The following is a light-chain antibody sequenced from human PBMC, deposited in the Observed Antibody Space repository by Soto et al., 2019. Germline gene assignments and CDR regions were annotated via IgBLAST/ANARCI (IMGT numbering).Light chain of an antibody. V-gene: IGLV2-14*01. CDR3: TSYTSRSNVV. J-gene: IGLJ2*01. CDR2: EVS. CDR1: SSDVGGYKY. Sequence: QSALTQPDSVSGSPGQSITIYCTGTSSDVGGYKYVSWYQQHPGKAPKLMIYEVSNRPSGVSNRFSGSKSDNTASLVISGLQAEDEADYYCTSYTSRSNVVFGGGTQLTVL.